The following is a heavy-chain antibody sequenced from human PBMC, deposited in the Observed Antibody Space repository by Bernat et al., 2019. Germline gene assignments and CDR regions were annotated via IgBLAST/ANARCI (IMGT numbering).Heavy chain of an antibody. Sequence: EVQLVQSGAEVKNPGESLRISCKGSGYSFTSYWISWVRQMPGKSLEWMGRIDPSDSYTNYSPSFQGHVTISADKSISTAYLQWSSLKASDTAMYYCAKDGYSSSWYSDYWGQGTLVTVSS. J-gene: IGHJ4*02. CDR2: IDPSDSYT. V-gene: IGHV5-10-1*03. CDR1: GYSFTSYW. D-gene: IGHD6-13*01. CDR3: AKDGYSSSWYSDY.